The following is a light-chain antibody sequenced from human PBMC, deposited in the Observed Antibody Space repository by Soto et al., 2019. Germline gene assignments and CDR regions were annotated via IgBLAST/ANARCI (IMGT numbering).Light chain of an antibody. CDR3: QQYNSYPWT. Sequence: DIQLTQSPSTLSASVGDGVTITCRASQSISDWLAWYQQKPGKAPKLLIYKASSLESGVPSRFSGSGSGTEFTLTITSLQPDDFANYYCQQYNSYPWTFGQGTRLEIK. V-gene: IGKV1-5*03. CDR1: QSISDW. J-gene: IGKJ1*01. CDR2: KAS.